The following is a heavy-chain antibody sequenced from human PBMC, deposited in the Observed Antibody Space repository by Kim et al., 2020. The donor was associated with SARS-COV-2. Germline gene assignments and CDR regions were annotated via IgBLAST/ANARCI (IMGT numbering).Heavy chain of an antibody. J-gene: IGHJ5*02. D-gene: IGHD3-10*01. V-gene: IGHV4-34*01. CDR1: GGSFSGYY. CDR2: INHSGST. Sequence: SETLSLTCAVYGGSFSGYYWSWIRQPPGKGLEWIGEINHSGSTNYNPSLKSRVTISVDTSKNQFSLKLSSVTAADTAVYYCASLSLWFGEPGTWGQGTLVTVSS. CDR3: ASLSLWFGEPGT.